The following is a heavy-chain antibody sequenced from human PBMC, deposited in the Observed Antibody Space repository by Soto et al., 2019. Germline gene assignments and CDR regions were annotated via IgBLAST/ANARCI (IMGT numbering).Heavy chain of an antibody. Sequence: QVQLVQSGAEVKKPGSSVKVSCQASGGIFSSDAISWVRQAPGQGLEWMGGVLPIFDTTHSAQKFQGRVTITADESRSTAYMELSSLKSEGKALYYCATGGRGYSSAPRFYFKYWGQGSLVTVSS. CDR3: ATGGRGYSSAPRFYFKY. CDR2: VLPIFDTT. D-gene: IGHD5-18*01. CDR1: GGIFSSDA. J-gene: IGHJ4*02. V-gene: IGHV1-69*01.